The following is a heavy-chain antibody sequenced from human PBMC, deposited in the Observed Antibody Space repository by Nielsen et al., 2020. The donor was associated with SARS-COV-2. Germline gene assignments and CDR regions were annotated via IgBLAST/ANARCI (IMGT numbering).Heavy chain of an antibody. D-gene: IGHD3-22*01. V-gene: IGHV3-23*01. CDR3: ATNRGDQYDSSVGLY. CDR1: GFTFSSYA. J-gene: IGHJ4*02. Sequence: GESLKISCAASGFTFSSYAMSWVRQAPGKGLEWVSAISGSGGSTYYADSVKGRFTISRDNSKNTLYLQMNSLRTEDTAVYYCATNRGDQYDSSVGLYWGQGTLVTVSS. CDR2: ISGSGGST.